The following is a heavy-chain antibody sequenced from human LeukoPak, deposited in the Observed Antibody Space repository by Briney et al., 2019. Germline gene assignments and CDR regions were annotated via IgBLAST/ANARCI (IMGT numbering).Heavy chain of an antibody. J-gene: IGHJ5*02. Sequence: GGSLRLSCAASGFTFSSYEMNWVRQAPGKGLEWVSYISSSGSTIYYADSVKGRFTISRDNAKNSLYLQMNSLRAEDTAVYYCLRECSSTSCYMRFGFDPWGQGTLVTVSS. CDR2: ISSSGSTI. CDR3: LRECSSTSCYMRFGFDP. D-gene: IGHD2-2*02. CDR1: GFTFSSYE. V-gene: IGHV3-48*03.